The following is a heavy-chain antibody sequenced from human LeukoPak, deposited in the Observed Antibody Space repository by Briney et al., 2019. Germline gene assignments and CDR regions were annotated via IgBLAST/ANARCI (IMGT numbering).Heavy chain of an antibody. J-gene: IGHJ4*02. Sequence: GGSLRLSCAASGFTFSTFAMIRVRQPPGKGLEWVSSIFPSGGEIHYADSVRGRFTISRDNSKSTLSLQMNSLRAEDTAIYYCATYRQVLLPFESWGQGTLVTVSS. V-gene: IGHV3-23*01. CDR2: IFPSGGEI. CDR1: GFTFSTFA. D-gene: IGHD2-8*02. CDR3: ATYRQVLLPFES.